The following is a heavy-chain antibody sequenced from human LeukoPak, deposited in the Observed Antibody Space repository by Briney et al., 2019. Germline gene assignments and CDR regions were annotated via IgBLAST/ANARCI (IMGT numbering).Heavy chain of an antibody. CDR2: IYYSGSP. Sequence: SETLSLTCTVSGGSISNNNYYWAWIRQPPGKGLECIGSIYYSGSPYYNPSLKSRVTISVDTSKNQFSLGLSSVTAADTAVYYCATWRTAKTGFDYWGQGTLVTVSS. CDR1: GGSISNNNYY. V-gene: IGHV4-39*01. J-gene: IGHJ4*02. CDR3: ATWRTAKTGFDY. D-gene: IGHD1-1*01.